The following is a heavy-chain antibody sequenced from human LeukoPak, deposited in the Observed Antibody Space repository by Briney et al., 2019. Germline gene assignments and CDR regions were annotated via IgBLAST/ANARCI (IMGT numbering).Heavy chain of an antibody. J-gene: IGHJ6*02. CDR1: GFTFSDYY. Sequence: GGSLRLSCAASGFTFSDYYMSWIRQAPGKGLEWVSYISSSGSTIYYADSVKGRFTISRDNAKTSLYLQMNSLRAEDTAVYYCARVRMVLWFWKLSHNYGMDVWGQGTTVTVSS. CDR3: ARVRMVLWFWKLSHNYGMDV. V-gene: IGHV3-11*01. D-gene: IGHD3-10*01. CDR2: ISSSGSTI.